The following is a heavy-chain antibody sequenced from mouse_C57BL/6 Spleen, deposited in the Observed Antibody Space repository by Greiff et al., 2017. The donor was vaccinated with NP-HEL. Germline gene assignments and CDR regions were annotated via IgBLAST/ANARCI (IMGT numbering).Heavy chain of an antibody. V-gene: IGHV1-50*01. D-gene: IGHD1-1*01. CDR3: ARRGYGSSLAWFAY. Sequence: QVQLQQPGAELVKPGASVKLSCKASGYTFTSYWMQWVKQRPGQGLEWIGEIDPSDSYTNYNQKFKGKATLTVDTSSSTAYMQLSSLTSEDSAVYYCARRGYGSSLAWFAYWGQGTLVTVSA. CDR2: IDPSDSYT. J-gene: IGHJ3*01. CDR1: GYTFTSYW.